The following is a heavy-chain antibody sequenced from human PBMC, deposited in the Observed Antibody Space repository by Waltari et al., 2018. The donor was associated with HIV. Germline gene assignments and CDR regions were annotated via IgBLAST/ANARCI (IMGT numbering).Heavy chain of an antibody. V-gene: IGHV1-69*13. D-gene: IGHD1-7*01. CDR1: GGNLSNSA. J-gene: IGHJ6*02. CDR3: ARGGCGTASCHKGYYFYGMDV. CDR2: IIPIFGTT. Sequence: QVQLVQSGAEVKKPGSSVRVSCQASGGNLSNSAFSWVRQAPGQGLEWLGGIIPIFGTTQYSQKCQGRVTIAADESTNTAYMELTSLRSEDTAMYYCARGGCGTASCHKGYYFYGMDVWGQGTTVTVSS.